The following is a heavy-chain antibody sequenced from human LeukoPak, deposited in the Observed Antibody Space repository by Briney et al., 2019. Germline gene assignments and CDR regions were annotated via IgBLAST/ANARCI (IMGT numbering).Heavy chain of an antibody. Sequence: GGSLRLSCAASGFTFSSYAMHWVRQAPGKGLEWVAVISYDGSNKYYADSVKGRFTISRDNSKNTLYLQMNSLRAEDTAVYYCARAGTWAFDYWGQGTLVTVSS. D-gene: IGHD1-1*01. CDR3: ARAGTWAFDY. CDR2: ISYDGSNK. CDR1: GFTFSSYA. V-gene: IGHV3-30-3*01. J-gene: IGHJ4*02.